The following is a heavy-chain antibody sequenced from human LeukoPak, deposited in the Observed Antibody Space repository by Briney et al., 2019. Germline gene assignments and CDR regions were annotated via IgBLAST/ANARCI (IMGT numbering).Heavy chain of an antibody. CDR2: TFYRSKWYN. CDR1: GDSVSSNSAA. CDR3: ARDETGDLYFDY. D-gene: IGHD3-16*01. V-gene: IGHV6-1*01. J-gene: IGHJ4*02. Sequence: SQTLSLTCAISGDSVSSNSAAWTWIRQSPSRGLEWLGRTFYRSKWYNDFAVSVKSRITINPDTSKNQFSLQPNSVTPEDTAVYYCARDETGDLYFDYWGQGTLVTVSS.